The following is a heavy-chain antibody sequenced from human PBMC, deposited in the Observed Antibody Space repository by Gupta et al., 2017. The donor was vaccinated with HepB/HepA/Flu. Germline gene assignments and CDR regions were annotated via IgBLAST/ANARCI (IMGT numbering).Heavy chain of an antibody. J-gene: IGHJ4*02. D-gene: IGHD2-8*01. CDR3: ARETANNGYYIDY. Sequence: EVQLVESGGRVVRPGGSLRLSCSACGFTFDDYGLSWVRQVPGKGLEWVSDIKWNGVSAIYADSVRGRFTISRDNAKNSLFLQMSNVRAEDTALYYCARETANNGYYIDYWGQGTLVTVSS. CDR2: IKWNGVSA. CDR1: GFTFDDYG. V-gene: IGHV3-20*04.